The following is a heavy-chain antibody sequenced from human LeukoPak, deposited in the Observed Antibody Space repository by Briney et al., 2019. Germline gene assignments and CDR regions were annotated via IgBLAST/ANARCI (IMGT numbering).Heavy chain of an antibody. Sequence: PGGSLRLSCAASGFTFSSYWMHWVRHVPGKGLVWASRINSDGSSTSYADSVKGRFTISRDNAKNTLYVKMNSLRAEDTAVYYCSTGSGHAFDIWGRGTMVTVSS. J-gene: IGHJ3*02. CDR3: STGSGHAFDI. CDR2: INSDGSST. V-gene: IGHV3-74*01. D-gene: IGHD3-10*01. CDR1: GFTFSSYW.